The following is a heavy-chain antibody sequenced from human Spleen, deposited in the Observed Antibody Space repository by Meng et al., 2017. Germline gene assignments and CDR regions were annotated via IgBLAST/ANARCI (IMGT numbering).Heavy chain of an antibody. D-gene: IGHD6-25*01. CDR1: GFTFNSFA. V-gene: IGHV3-23*01. Sequence: EVQLLESGGGLVQPGGSLRLSCAASGFTFNSFAMSWVRQTPGKGLEWVSAISGRGGTTYDADSMKGRFTISRDNSKNTLYLQVNSLRAEDTAVYYCAKFARSSGDSSGWPWTFDIWGQGTMVTVSS. J-gene: IGHJ3*02. CDR2: ISGRGGTT. CDR3: AKFARSSGDSSGWPWTFDI.